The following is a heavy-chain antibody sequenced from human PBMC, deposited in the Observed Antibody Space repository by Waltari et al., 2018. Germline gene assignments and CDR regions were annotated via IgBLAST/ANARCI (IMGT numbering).Heavy chain of an antibody. CDR1: DIPLTNVW. Sequence: EVQLVESGGGLIKPGGSLRLSCAASDIPLTNVWMNWVRQAPGKGLEWVGRIKSKNDGGTTDYATPVKGRFTIARDDSKNMLYLEMNSLKTEDTAVYYCTTLSDWGQGTLVTVSS. V-gene: IGHV3-15*07. J-gene: IGHJ4*02. CDR3: TTLSD. CDR2: IKSKNDGGTT.